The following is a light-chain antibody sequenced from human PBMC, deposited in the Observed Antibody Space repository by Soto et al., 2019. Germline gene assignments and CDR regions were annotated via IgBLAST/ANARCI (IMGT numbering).Light chain of an antibody. CDR3: QSYDSSLSAVV. CDR1: SSNIGAGYD. Sequence: VVTQPPSVSGAPGQRVTISRTGSSSNIGAGYDVHWYQQLPGTAPKLLIYGNSNRPSGVPDRFSGSKSGTSASLAITGLQAEDEADYYCQSYDSSLSAVVFGGGTKLTVL. V-gene: IGLV1-40*01. CDR2: GNS. J-gene: IGLJ2*01.